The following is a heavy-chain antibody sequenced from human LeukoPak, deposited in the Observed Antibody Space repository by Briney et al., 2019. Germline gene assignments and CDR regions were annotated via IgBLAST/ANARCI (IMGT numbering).Heavy chain of an antibody. J-gene: IGHJ4*02. CDR2: ISSSGSTI. D-gene: IGHD4-17*01. V-gene: IGHV3-48*03. Sequence: PGGSLRLSCAASGFTFSNYAMSWVRQAPGKGLEWVSYISSSGSTIYYADSVKGRFTISRDNAKNSLYLQMNSLRAEDTAVYYCARDRMDYEADYWGQGTLVTVSS. CDR3: ARDRMDYEADY. CDR1: GFTFSNYA.